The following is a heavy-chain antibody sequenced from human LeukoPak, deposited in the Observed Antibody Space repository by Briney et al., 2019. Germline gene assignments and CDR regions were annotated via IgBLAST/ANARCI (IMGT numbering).Heavy chain of an antibody. J-gene: IGHJ4*02. Sequence: PGGSLRLSCAASGFTFSSYWMSWVRQAPGKGLEWVANIKQDGSEKYYVDSVKGRFTISRDSAKNSLYLQMNSLRAEDTAVYYCAKETVDTAMVTVDWGQGTLVTVSS. CDR2: IKQDGSEK. CDR3: AKETVDTAMVTVD. D-gene: IGHD5-18*01. CDR1: GFTFSSYW. V-gene: IGHV3-7*03.